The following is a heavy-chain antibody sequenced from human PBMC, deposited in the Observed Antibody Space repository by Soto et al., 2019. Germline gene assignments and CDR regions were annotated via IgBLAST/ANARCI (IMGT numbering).Heavy chain of an antibody. V-gene: IGHV4-59*01. CDR3: ARDSRPPQWLVREHYYGMDV. D-gene: IGHD6-19*01. CDR2: IYYSGST. J-gene: IGHJ6*02. Sequence: SETLSLTCTVSGGSISSYYWSWIRQPPGKGLEWIGYIYYSGSTNYNPSLKSRVTISVDTSKNQFSLKLSSVTAADTAVYYCARDSRPPQWLVREHYYGMDVWGQGTTVTVSS. CDR1: GGSISSYY.